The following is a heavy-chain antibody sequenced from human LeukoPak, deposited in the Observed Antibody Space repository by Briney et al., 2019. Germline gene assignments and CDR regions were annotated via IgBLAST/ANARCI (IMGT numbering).Heavy chain of an antibody. CDR1: GGSISSSSYY. CDR3: ATGGNSYSSSWSQYYFDY. V-gene: IGHV4-39*01. CDR2: IYYSGST. D-gene: IGHD6-13*01. J-gene: IGHJ4*02. Sequence: SETLSLTCTVSGGSISSSSYYWGWIRQPPGKGLEWIGSIYYSGSTYYNPSLKSRVTISVDTSKNQFSLKLSSVTAADTAVYYCATGGNSYSSSWSQYYFDYWGQGTLVTVSS.